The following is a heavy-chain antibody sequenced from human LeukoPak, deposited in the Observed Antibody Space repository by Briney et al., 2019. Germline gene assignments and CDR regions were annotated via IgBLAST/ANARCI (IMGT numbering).Heavy chain of an antibody. CDR2: INSDGSSR. J-gene: IGHJ5*02. D-gene: IGHD6-19*01. V-gene: IGHV3-74*01. Sequence: GGSLRLSCAASGFTFSSYWMHWVRQVPGKGLVWVSRINSDGSSRSYVDSVMGRFTISRDNAKNALYLQLDSLRAEDTAVYYCARGLAVAGSSWFDPWGQGTLVSVSS. CDR3: ARGLAVAGSSWFDP. CDR1: GFTFSSYW.